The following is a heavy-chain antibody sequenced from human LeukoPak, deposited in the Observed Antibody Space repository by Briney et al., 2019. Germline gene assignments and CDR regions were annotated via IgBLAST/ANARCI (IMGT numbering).Heavy chain of an antibody. CDR3: ARIAAAGTGYYYYYYMDV. D-gene: IGHD6-13*01. V-gene: IGHV3-11*04. Sequence: GGSLRLSCVASGFTFSDYYMGWIRQAPGKGLEWISYITNNGGAMFYADSLKGRLTIFRDNAKKSLYLQMNSLRPDDTAVYYCARIAAAGTGYYYYYYMDVWGKGTTVTISS. CDR2: ITNNGGAM. J-gene: IGHJ6*03. CDR1: GFTFSDYY.